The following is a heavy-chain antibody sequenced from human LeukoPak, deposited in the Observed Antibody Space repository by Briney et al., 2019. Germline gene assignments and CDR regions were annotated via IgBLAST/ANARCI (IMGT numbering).Heavy chain of an antibody. J-gene: IGHJ4*02. CDR1: GYTFTGYY. CDR2: MNPNSGGT. Sequence: ASVKASCKASGYTFTGYYIHWVRQAPGQGLEWMGWMNPNSGGTNYAQKFQGRFTMTRDTSISTAYMDLSRPGSDDTAVYYCARGGYSSGWFYFDYWGQGTLVTVSS. D-gene: IGHD6-19*01. CDR3: ARGGYSSGWFYFDY. V-gene: IGHV1-2*02.